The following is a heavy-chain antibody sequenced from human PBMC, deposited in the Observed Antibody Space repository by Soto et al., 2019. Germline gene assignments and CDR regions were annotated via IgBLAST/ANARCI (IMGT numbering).Heavy chain of an antibody. CDR2: ISGSGGST. J-gene: IGHJ4*02. CDR3: ARRGSGSYYDY. V-gene: IGHV3-23*01. Sequence: EVQLLESGGGLVQPGGSLRLSCAASGFTFSSYAMRWFRQAPVKGLEWVSAISGSGGSTYYADSVKGPFTISRDNSKNTLYLQMNSLRGEDTAVYYCARRGSGSYYDYWGQGTVVTVSS. D-gene: IGHD1-26*01. CDR1: GFTFSSYA.